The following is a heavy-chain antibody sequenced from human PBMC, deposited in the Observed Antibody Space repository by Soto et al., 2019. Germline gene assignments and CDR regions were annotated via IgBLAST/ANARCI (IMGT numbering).Heavy chain of an antibody. CDR3: AKDHAQYGSRYFDGMDV. CDR2: LSYHVTYK. D-gene: IGHD3-10*01. V-gene: IGHV3-30*18. J-gene: IGHJ6*02. Sequence: GEPLRLSCAASGFTFSIFGMPWLLQAPDKGLEGVAVLSYHVTYKLYVDSVKGDVTITSDNSKKTLSLQMNSLRPEDTVVDYCAKDHAQYGSRYFDGMDVSGQGTAVTVS. CDR1: GFTFSIFG.